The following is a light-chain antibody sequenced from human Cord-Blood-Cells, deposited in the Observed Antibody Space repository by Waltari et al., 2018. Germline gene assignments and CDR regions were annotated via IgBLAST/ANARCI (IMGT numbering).Light chain of an antibody. Sequence: TSSDVGGYNYVSWYQQHPGKAPKLMIYDVSKRPSGVPDRFSGSKSGNTASLTISGLQAEDEADYYCCSYAGSYTVFGGGTKLTVL. CDR3: CSYAGSYTV. J-gene: IGLJ3*02. CDR2: DVS. V-gene: IGLV2-11*01. CDR1: SSDVGGYNY.